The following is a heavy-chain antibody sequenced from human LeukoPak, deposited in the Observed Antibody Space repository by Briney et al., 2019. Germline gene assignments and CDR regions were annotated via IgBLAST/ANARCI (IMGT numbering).Heavy chain of an antibody. J-gene: IGHJ4*02. CDR3: ASHYGSGSYTFDY. Sequence: ASVKVSCKASGHTFTTYYVHLVRQAPGQGLEWMGVINPSGDGTNYPQRFQGRVTLTRDTSTSAVYMELSSLRSEDTAVYYCASHYGSGSYTFDYWGQGTLVTVSS. V-gene: IGHV1-46*01. CDR1: GHTFTTYY. CDR2: INPSGDGT. D-gene: IGHD3-10*01.